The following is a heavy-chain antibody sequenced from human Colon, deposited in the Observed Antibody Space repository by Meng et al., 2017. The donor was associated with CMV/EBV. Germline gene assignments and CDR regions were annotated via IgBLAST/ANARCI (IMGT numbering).Heavy chain of an antibody. CDR2: INPNSGGS. J-gene: IGHJ4*02. CDR1: GHTFADYY. Sequence: CKASGHTFADYYIHGVRQAPGQGPEWMGRINPNSGGSNYAEMFQGRVTLTRDTSINTVYMELSSLRSDDTAVYYCASYGSGTSSIFDYWGQGTLVTVSS. V-gene: IGHV1-2*06. D-gene: IGHD3-10*01. CDR3: ASYGSGTSSIFDY.